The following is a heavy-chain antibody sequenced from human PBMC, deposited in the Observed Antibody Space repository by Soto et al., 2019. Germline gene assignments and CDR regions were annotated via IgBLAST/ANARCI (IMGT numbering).Heavy chain of an antibody. Sequence: QVQLQESGPGLVKPSQTLSLTCTVSGGSISSDGYYWSWIRQPPGKGLEWLGYIYDIGSTSYSPSLESRISISIDTSKNQFSLKLRSVSAADTAVYYCARDRANSPDFFDFWGQGTLVTVSS. V-gene: IGHV4-30-4*01. CDR3: ARDRANSPDFFDF. CDR1: GGSISSDGYY. D-gene: IGHD1-1*01. CDR2: IYDIGST. J-gene: IGHJ4*02.